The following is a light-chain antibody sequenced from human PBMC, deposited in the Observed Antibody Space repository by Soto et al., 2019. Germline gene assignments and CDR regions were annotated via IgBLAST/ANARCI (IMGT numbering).Light chain of an antibody. CDR3: QQSYNSPLT. CDR2: AAS. CDR1: QRITTY. Sequence: EIQITQTTSSLSASVGDMVTMSCRASQRITTYLNWYQQKPGKAPKLLIYAASNLQSGVPSRFSGSGSGTDFTLTISSLLSEDFATYYCQQSYNSPLTFGGGTKVDI. J-gene: IGKJ4*01. V-gene: IGKV1-39*01.